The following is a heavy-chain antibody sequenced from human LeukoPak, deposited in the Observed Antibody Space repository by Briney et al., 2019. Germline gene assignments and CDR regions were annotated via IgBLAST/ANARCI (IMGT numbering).Heavy chain of an antibody. CDR3: ATSHDSAGND. CDR2: IRHDGNAK. Sequence: TGGSPRLSCAASGFAFSDFWMSWVRQAPGKGLEWVANIRHDGNAKNYVPSVRGRFTISRDNAKNSLYLQMNSLTVEDTAVYYCATSHDSAGNDWGQGTLVTVSS. CDR1: GFAFSDFW. V-gene: IGHV3-7*01. J-gene: IGHJ4*02. D-gene: IGHD2-15*01.